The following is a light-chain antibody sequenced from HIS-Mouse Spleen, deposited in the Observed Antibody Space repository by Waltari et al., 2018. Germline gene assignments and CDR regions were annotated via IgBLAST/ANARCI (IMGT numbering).Light chain of an antibody. CDR3: SSYTSSSTWV. V-gene: IGLV2-14*01. Sequence: QSALTQPASVSGSPGQSITISCPGTSSDVGGYNHVSWYQQPPGKAPKLMIYEVSNRPSGVSNRFSGSKSGNTASLTISGLQAEDEADYYCSSYTSSSTWVFGGGTKLTVL. J-gene: IGLJ3*02. CDR2: EVS. CDR1: SSDVGGYNH.